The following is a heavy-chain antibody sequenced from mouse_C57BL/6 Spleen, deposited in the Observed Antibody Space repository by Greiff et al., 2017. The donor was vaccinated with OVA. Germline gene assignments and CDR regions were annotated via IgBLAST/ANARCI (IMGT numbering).Heavy chain of an antibody. D-gene: IGHD2-5*01. V-gene: IGHV1-50*01. J-gene: IGHJ2*01. Sequence: QVQLQPPGAELVKPGASVQLSCSASCFTFTSYWLQWVIHRPGQGLAWIGEIDPSDSYTNYNQKFKGKTTLTVDTSSSTAYMQLSSLTSEDSAVYYCARAYSNYFDYWGQGTTLTVSS. CDR2: IDPSDSYT. CDR3: ARAYSNYFDY. CDR1: CFTFTSYW.